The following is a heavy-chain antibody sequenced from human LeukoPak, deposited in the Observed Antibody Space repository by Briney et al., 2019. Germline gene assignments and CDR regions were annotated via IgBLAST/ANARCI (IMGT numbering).Heavy chain of an antibody. CDR3: ARTDETAPAEDFQH. CDR1: GFTFSTYG. Sequence: GGSLRLSCAASGFTFSTYGMHWVRQAPGKGLEWVAVISYDGNNKYYADSVKGRFTISRDNSKNTLYLQTNSLRAEDTAVYYCARTDETAPAEDFQHWGQGTLVTVSS. V-gene: IGHV3-30*03. D-gene: IGHD2-21*02. J-gene: IGHJ1*01. CDR2: ISYDGNNK.